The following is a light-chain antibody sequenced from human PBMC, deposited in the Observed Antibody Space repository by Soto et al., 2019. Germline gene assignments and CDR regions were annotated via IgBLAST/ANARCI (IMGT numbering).Light chain of an antibody. Sequence: DMQMSHPPSSLSAAIGDRVTITCQASQNITNNLSWYQQKTGKAPNILIYHASQLAKGVTSRFSGSRSGTDFSFIITSLQREDLATYYCQQYYGLPPLTFGQGTRLEIK. CDR3: QQYYGLPPLT. V-gene: IGKV1-33*01. CDR1: QNITNN. J-gene: IGKJ5*01. CDR2: HAS.